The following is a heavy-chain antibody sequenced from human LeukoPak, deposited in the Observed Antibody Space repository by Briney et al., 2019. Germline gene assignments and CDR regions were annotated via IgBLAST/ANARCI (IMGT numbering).Heavy chain of an antibody. J-gene: IGHJ4*02. CDR3: ASPLSGTFSEFDY. CDR2: ISKDGTDK. CDR1: GFTFSTFA. V-gene: IGHV3-30*01. D-gene: IGHD1-26*01. Sequence: GGSLRLSCAASGFTFSTFAMHWVRQAPGEGLEWVAVISKDGTDKYCADSVKGRFTVSRDNSKKMLYLQMNSLRADDTAVYYCASPLSGTFSEFDYWGQGTLVTVSS.